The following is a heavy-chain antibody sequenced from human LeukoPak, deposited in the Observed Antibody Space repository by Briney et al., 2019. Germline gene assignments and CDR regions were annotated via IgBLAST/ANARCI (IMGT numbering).Heavy chain of an antibody. CDR1: GGSISSYY. J-gene: IGHJ4*02. V-gene: IGHV4-4*07. CDR3: ASGSIASLVY. Sequence: SETLSLTCTVSGGSISSYYWSWIRQPPGKGLEWIGRIYTSGSTNYNPSLKSRVTMSVDTSKNQFSLKPSSVTAADTAVYYCASGSIASLVYWGQGTLVTVSS. D-gene: IGHD6-6*01. CDR2: IYTSGST.